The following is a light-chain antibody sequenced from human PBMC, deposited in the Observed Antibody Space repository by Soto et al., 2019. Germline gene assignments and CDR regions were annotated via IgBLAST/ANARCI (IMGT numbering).Light chain of an antibody. CDR2: GAS. V-gene: IGKV3-15*01. Sequence: ETVMTQSPGTLSVSPGERATLSCTASQSVGSTLAWYQQKPGLAPRLLIYGASTRATGISARFSGSGSETEFTLTISSLQSDDVAVYYGQQYNNWPITFGQGTRLEIK. J-gene: IGKJ5*01. CDR3: QQYNNWPIT. CDR1: QSVGST.